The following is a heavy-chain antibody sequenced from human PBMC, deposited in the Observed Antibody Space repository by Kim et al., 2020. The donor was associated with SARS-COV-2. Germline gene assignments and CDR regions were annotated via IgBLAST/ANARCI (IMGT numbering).Heavy chain of an antibody. D-gene: IGHD6-13*01. CDR3: AKGRVTFYSSSWPWFDP. J-gene: IGHJ5*02. CDR2: ISYDGSNK. CDR1: GFTFSSYG. V-gene: IGHV3-30*18. Sequence: GGSLRLSCAASGFTFSSYGMHWVRQAPGKGLEWVAVISYDGSNKYYADSVKGRFTISRDNSKNTLYLQMNSLRAEDTAVYYCAKGRVTFYSSSWPWFDP.